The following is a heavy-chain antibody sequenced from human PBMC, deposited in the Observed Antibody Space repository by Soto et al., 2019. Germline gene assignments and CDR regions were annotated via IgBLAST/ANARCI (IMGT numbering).Heavy chain of an antibody. CDR3: AKDASITMVVGVITGGGGYFDY. V-gene: IGHV3-23*01. J-gene: IGHJ4*02. CDR2: ISGSGGST. D-gene: IGHD3-22*01. CDR1: GFTFSSYA. Sequence: EVQLLESGGGLVQPGGSLRLSCAASGFTFSSYAMSWVRQAPGKGLEWVSAISGSGGSTYYADSVKGRFTISRDNSKKTLYLLRNRLGAEDTAVYYCAKDASITMVVGVITGGGGYFDYWGQGTLVTVSS.